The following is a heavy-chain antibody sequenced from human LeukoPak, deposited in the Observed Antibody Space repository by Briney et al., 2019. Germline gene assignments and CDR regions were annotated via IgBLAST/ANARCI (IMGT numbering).Heavy chain of an antibody. CDR2: IYYSGST. D-gene: IGHD6-19*01. CDR1: GGSISSSSYY. V-gene: IGHV4-39*07. J-gene: IGHJ3*02. CDR3: ARNSGWYLFYAFDI. Sequence: SETLSLTCTVSGGSISSSSYYWGWIRQPPGKGLEWIGSIYYSGSTYYNPSLKSRVTISVDTSKNQFSLKLSSVTAADTAVYYCARNSGWYLFYAFDIWGQGTMVTVSS.